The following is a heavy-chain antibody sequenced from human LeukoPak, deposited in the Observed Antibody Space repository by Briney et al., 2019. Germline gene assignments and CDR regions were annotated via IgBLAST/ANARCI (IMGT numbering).Heavy chain of an antibody. D-gene: IGHD3-10*01. CDR3: AKGYGSGSYYKGYLVDY. CDR1: GFTFSSYA. CDR2: ISGSGGST. J-gene: IGHJ4*02. Sequence: GGSLRLSCAASGFTFSSYAMSWVRQAPGKGLEWVSAISGSGGSTYYADSVKGRFTISRDNSKNTLYLQMNSLRAEDTAVYYCAKGYGSGSYYKGYLVDYWGQGTLVTVSS. V-gene: IGHV3-23*01.